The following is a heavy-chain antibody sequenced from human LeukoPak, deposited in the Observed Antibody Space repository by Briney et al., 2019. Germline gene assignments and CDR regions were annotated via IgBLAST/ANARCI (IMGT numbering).Heavy chain of an antibody. V-gene: IGHV4-39*01. Sequence: SETLSLTCNVSGGSISSSSYYWGWIRQPPGKGLEWIGSIYYSGSTYYNPSLKSRLTISVDTSRNHFSLKLSSVTAADTAIFYCARHDYGDYNSFDYWGQGTLVTVSS. CDR1: GGSISSSSYY. CDR3: ARHDYGDYNSFDY. J-gene: IGHJ4*02. D-gene: IGHD4-17*01. CDR2: IYYSGST.